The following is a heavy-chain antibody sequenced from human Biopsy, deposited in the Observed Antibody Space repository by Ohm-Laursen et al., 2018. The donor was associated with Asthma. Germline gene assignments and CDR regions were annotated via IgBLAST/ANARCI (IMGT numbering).Heavy chain of an antibody. V-gene: IGHV2-5*02. Sequence: PTQTLTLTCTFSGFSLSTSGGGVGWIRQPPGKALEWLGNIYWDDDKRYSPSLQSRLTITRDTPKDQVVLTMTNMGPVDTGTYYCVHTLVEPKAFDFWGQGTLVTVSS. D-gene: IGHD1-1*01. CDR3: VHTLVEPKAFDF. CDR1: GFSLSTSGGG. J-gene: IGHJ4*02. CDR2: IYWDDDK.